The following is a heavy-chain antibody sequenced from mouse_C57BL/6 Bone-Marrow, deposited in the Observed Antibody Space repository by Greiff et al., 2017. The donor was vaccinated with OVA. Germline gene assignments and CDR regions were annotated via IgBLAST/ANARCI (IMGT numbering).Heavy chain of an antibody. V-gene: IGHV1-61*01. Sequence: VQLQQPGAELVRPGSSVKLSCKASGYTFTSYWMDWVKQRPGQGLAWIGNIYPSDSETHYNQKFKDKATLTVDKSSSTAYMQLSSLTSEDSAVYYCARRRAPYFDYWGQGTTLTVSS. CDR1: GYTFTSYW. CDR2: IYPSDSET. J-gene: IGHJ2*01. D-gene: IGHD3-3*01. CDR3: ARRRAPYFDY.